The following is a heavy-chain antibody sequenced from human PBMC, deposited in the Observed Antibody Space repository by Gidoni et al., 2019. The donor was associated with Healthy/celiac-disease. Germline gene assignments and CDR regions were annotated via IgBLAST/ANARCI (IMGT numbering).Heavy chain of an antibody. J-gene: IGHJ4*02. CDR1: GGSMRGYY. V-gene: IGHV4-59*01. Sequence: QVQLQESGPGLVKPSETLSLSCNVSGGSMRGYYWNWIRPAPGKGLEWVGYIYYSGNTNYNPSLKSRVSISVDTSTSQFSLRLSYVTAADTAIYYCARGRLQLEGFDYWGQGTLVTVSS. CDR2: IYYSGNT. CDR3: ARGRLQLEGFDY. D-gene: IGHD1-1*01.